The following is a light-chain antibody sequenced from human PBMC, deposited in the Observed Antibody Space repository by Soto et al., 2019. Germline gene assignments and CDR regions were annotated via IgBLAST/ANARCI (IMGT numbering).Light chain of an antibody. CDR1: QSVLYSSTNKNY. CDR3: QQYYSTPYT. CDR2: WAS. Sequence: DSVMTQSPDSLAVSLGERATINCKSSQSVLYSSTNKNYLAWYQQKPGQPPKLLLYWASTRESGVPDRFSGSGSGTDFTLTISSLQAEDVAVYYCQQYYSTPYTFGQGTKLEIK. J-gene: IGKJ2*01. V-gene: IGKV4-1*01.